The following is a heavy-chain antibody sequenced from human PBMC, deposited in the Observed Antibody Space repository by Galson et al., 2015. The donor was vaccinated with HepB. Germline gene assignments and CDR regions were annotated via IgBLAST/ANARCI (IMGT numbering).Heavy chain of an antibody. CDR3: ASRDGYNYYADY. CDR2: ISSSSSYT. Sequence: SLRLSCAASGFTFSDYYMSWIRQAPGKGLEWVSYISSSSSYTNYADSVKGRFTISRDNAKNSLYLQMNSLRAEDTAVYYCASRDGYNYYADYWGQGTLVTVSS. D-gene: IGHD5-24*01. J-gene: IGHJ4*02. V-gene: IGHV3-11*06. CDR1: GFTFSDYY.